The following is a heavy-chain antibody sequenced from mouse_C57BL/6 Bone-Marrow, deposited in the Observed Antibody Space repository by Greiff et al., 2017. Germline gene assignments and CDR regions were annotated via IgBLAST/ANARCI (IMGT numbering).Heavy chain of an antibody. CDR2: IYPGSGNT. CDR3: ARDDGYFFEY. D-gene: IGHD2-3*01. J-gene: IGHJ2*01. Sequence: VQRVESGAEVVRPGASVKLSCKASGYTFTDHYINWVKQRPGQGLEWIARIYPGSGNTYYNEKFKGKATLTAEKSSNTAYMQLSSLASEDSAVYFCARDDGYFFEYWGKGTTLTVSS. V-gene: IGHV1-76*01. CDR1: GYTFTDHY.